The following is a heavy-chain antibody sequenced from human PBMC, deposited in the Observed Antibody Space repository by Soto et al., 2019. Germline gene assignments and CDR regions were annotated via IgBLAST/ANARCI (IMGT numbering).Heavy chain of an antibody. CDR2: ILYDGSKK. D-gene: IGHD6-19*01. CDR3: VKDGGSGWPYFDDMDV. J-gene: IGHJ6*02. V-gene: IGHV3-30*18. Sequence: GGSLRLSCAASGFTFSSYGMHWVRQAPGKGLEWVAVILYDGSKKYYADSVKGRFTISRDNSKNTLYLQMSSLRAEDTALYYCVKDGGSGWPYFDDMDVWGQGTTGTVS. CDR1: GFTFSSYG.